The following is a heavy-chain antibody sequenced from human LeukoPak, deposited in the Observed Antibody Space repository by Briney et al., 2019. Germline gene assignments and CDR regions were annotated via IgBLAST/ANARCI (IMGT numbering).Heavy chain of an antibody. Sequence: SETLSLTCAVYGGSFSGYYWSWIRQPPGKGLEWIGEIDHSGSTNYNPSLKSRVTISVDTSKNQFSLKLNSVTAADAAVYYCARHYGPWGQGTLVTVSS. V-gene: IGHV4-34*01. D-gene: IGHD3-16*01. CDR2: IDHSGST. CDR1: GGSFSGYY. CDR3: ARHYGP. J-gene: IGHJ5*02.